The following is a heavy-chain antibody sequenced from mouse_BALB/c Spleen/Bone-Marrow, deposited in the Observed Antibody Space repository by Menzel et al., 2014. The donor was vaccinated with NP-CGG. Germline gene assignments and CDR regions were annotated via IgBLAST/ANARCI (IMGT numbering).Heavy chain of an antibody. V-gene: IGHV1-9*01. CDR3: ARASVVPYYFDF. J-gene: IGHJ2*01. CDR1: GYTFSSYW. D-gene: IGHD1-1*01. CDR2: ILPGSGST. Sequence: VQLQQSGGELMKPGASVKVSCKATGYTFSSYWIEWVKQRPGHGLEWIGEILPGSGSTNYNEKFKGKATFTADTSSNTAYMQLSSLTSEDSALYYCARASVVPYYFDFWGQGTTLTVSS.